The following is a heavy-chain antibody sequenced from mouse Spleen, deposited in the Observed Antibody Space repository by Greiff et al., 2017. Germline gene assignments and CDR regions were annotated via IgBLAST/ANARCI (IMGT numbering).Heavy chain of an antibody. CDR1: GYTFTDYN. J-gene: IGHJ1*01. CDR2: IHPNNGGT. D-gene: IGHD2-14*01. Sequence: VQLQQSGPELVKPGASVKIPCKASGYTFTDYNMDWVKQSHGKSLEWIGDIHPNNGGTISNQKFKGKATLTVDKSSSTAYMELRSLTSEDTAVYYCARGYYRYDESRYFDVWGAGTTVTVSS. CDR3: ARGYYRYDESRYFDV. V-gene: IGHV1-18*01.